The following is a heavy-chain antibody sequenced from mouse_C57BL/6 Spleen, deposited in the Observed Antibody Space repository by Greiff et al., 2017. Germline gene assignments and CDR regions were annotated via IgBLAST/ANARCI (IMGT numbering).Heavy chain of an antibody. D-gene: IGHD1-1*02. CDR1: GYTFTSYW. Sequence: QVQLKQPGAELVRPGSSVKLSCKASGYTFTSYWMHWVKQRPIQGLEWIGNIDPSDSETHYNQKFKDKATFAVDKSSSTAYMQLSSLTSEDSAVYYCARYGDYDYAMDYWGQGTSVTVSS. J-gene: IGHJ4*01. CDR2: IDPSDSET. CDR3: ARYGDYDYAMDY. V-gene: IGHV1-52*01.